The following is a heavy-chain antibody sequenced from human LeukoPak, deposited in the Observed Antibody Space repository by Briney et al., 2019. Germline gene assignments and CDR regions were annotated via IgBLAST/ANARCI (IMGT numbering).Heavy chain of an antibody. J-gene: IGHJ3*02. D-gene: IGHD3-10*01. CDR2: TYYRSKWYN. CDR3: ARDRMVRGVIITGFGAFDI. V-gene: IGHV6-1*01. Sequence: SQTLSLTCAISGDSVSSNSAAWNWIRQSPSRGLEWLGRTYYRSKWYNDYAVSVKSRITINPDTSKNQFSLQLNSVTPEDTAVYYCARDRMVRGVIITGFGAFDIWGQGTMVTVSS. CDR1: GDSVSSNSAA.